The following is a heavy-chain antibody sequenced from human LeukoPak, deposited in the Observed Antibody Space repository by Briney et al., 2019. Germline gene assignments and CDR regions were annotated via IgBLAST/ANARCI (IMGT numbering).Heavy chain of an antibody. D-gene: IGHD3-9*01. J-gene: IGHJ4*02. CDR1: GFTFSSYA. V-gene: IGHV3-30*04. CDR3: AREHGHYDILTGLH. Sequence: GRSLRLSCAASGFTFSSYAMHWVRQAPGKGLEWVAVISYDGSNKYYADSAKGRFTISRDNSKNTLYLQMNSLRAEDTAVYYCAREHGHYDILTGLHWGQGTLVTVSS. CDR2: ISYDGSNK.